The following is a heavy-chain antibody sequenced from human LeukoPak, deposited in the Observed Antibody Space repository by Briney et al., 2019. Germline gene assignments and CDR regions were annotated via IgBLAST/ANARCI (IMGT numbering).Heavy chain of an antibody. CDR2: IYYSGTA. J-gene: IGHJ4*02. CDR3: ASDPGIVSSPADIYFDY. D-gene: IGHD2-15*01. Sequence: PETLSLTCTVSGDSLISISYYWGWLRHPPGNGLDWIGRIYYSGTAYYNPSLKRRVTISVDTSKYQFCLRLNSVTAADTAVYFCASDPGIVSSPADIYFDYWSQGTLVTVSS. CDR1: GDSLISISYY. V-gene: IGHV4-39*07.